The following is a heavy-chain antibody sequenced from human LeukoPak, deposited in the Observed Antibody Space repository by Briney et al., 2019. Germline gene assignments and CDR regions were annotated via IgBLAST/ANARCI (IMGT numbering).Heavy chain of an antibody. CDR3: AKDLIQTGYPNEACDV. CDR1: GVTLSNYG. J-gene: IGHJ3*01. Sequence: PGGSLRLSCAASGVTLSNYGMNWVRQAPGKGLEWVAFILYDGTNKYYAESVKGRFTISRDNSKNTLYLQMNSLRAEHRAVYHCAKDLIQTGYPNEACDVWEQDTMVTVSS. V-gene: IGHV3-30*02. CDR2: ILYDGTNK. D-gene: IGHD3-9*01.